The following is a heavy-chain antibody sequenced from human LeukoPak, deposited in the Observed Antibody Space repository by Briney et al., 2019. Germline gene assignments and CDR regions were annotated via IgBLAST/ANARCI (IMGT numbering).Heavy chain of an antibody. J-gene: IGHJ4*02. CDR2: IYYSGST. D-gene: IGHD4-11*01. V-gene: IGHV4-39*01. CDR1: GGSISSSSYY. CDR3: ARLGRASDDYRASPGYFDY. Sequence: SETLSLTCTVSGGSISSSSYYWGWIRQPPGKGLEWIGSIYYSGSTYYNPSLKSRVTISVDTSKNQFSLKLSSVTAADTAVYYCARLGRASDDYRASPGYFDYWGQGTLVTVSS.